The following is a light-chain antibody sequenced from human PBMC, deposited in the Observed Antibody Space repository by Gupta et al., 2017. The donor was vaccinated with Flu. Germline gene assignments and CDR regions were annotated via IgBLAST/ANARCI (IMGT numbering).Light chain of an antibody. V-gene: IGKV3-11*01. J-gene: IGKJ4*01. CDR2: DVS. CDR3: QQRSEWPIT. Sequence: GERSTLSCRASQSIGSQLAWYRQKPGRAPSLLIHDVSYRATGIPARSSGSGSVTDFTLTISSPEPEDFAVYYFQQRSEWPITFGGWTKVEIK. CDR1: QSIGSQ.